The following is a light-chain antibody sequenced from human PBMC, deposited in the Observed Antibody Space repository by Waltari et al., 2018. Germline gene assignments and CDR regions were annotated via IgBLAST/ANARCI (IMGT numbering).Light chain of an antibody. J-gene: IGKJ2*03. CDR1: QSTSSW. V-gene: IGKV1-5*03. Sequence: IQMTQSPSTLSASVGDRVTITCRASQSTSSWLAWYQQKPGKAPKLLIYKASTLESGVPSRFSGSGSGTEFTLTISSLQPDDFATYYCQQYNSYSSSFGQGTKLEIK. CDR2: KAS. CDR3: QQYNSYSSS.